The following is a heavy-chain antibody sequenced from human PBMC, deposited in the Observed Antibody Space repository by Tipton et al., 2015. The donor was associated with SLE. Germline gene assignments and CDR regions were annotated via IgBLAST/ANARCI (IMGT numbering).Heavy chain of an antibody. J-gene: IGHJ6*02. CDR1: GLTFSTYS. V-gene: IGHV3-21*01. CDR2: ISDRSSYI. Sequence: SLRLSCAASGLTFSTYSMNWVRQAPGKGLEWVSSISDRSSYIYYADSVKGRFTISRDNAKNSLYLQMNNLRAEDTAVYYCARDGAYCSSTSCYNYYGMDVWGQGTTVTVSS. D-gene: IGHD2-2*02. CDR3: ARDGAYCSSTSCYNYYGMDV.